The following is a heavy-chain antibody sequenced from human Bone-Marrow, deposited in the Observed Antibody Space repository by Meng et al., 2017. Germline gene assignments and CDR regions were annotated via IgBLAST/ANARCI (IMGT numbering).Heavy chain of an antibody. CDR2: INPNSGGT. CDR3: ARDSSSLYYYYYGMDV. CDR1: GYTFTGYY. D-gene: IGHD6-6*01. J-gene: IGHJ6*02. V-gene: IGHV1-2*02. Sequence: ASVKVSCKASGYTFTGYYMHWVRQAPGQGLEWMGWINPNSGGTNYAQKFQGRVTMTRDTSISTAYMELSRLRSDDTAVYYCARDSSSLYYYYYGMDVWGQGTTVTVSS.